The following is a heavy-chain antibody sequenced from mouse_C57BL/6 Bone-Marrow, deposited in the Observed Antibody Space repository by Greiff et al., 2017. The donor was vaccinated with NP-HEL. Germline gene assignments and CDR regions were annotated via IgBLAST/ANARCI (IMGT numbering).Heavy chain of an antibody. CDR2: ISYDGSN. V-gene: IGHV3-6*01. CDR3: ARDDDDEWAWFAY. Sequence: ESGPGLVKPSQSLSFTCSVSGYSITSGYYWNWIRQFPGNHLEWMGFISYDGSNNYNPTLKNRISITRDTSKNQCFLKLNSVATEDTATYYCARDDDDEWAWFAYWGQVALVTVSA. D-gene: IGHD2-4*01. J-gene: IGHJ3*01. CDR1: GYSITSGYY.